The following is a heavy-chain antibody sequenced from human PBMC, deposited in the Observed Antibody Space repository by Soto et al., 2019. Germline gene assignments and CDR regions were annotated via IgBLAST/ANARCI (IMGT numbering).Heavy chain of an antibody. D-gene: IGHD6-13*01. Sequence: AAVKVSCKASGYTFTSYDINWVRQATGQGLEWMGWMNPNSGNTGYAQKFQGRVTMTRNTSISTAYMELSSLRSEDTAVYYCARVKRGYSSSWYVYGMDVWGQGTTVTVSS. J-gene: IGHJ6*02. CDR3: ARVKRGYSSSWYVYGMDV. CDR1: GYTFTSYD. CDR2: MNPNSGNT. V-gene: IGHV1-8*01.